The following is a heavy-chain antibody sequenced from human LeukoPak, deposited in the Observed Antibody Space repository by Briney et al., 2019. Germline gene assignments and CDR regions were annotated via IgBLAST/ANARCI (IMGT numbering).Heavy chain of an antibody. CDR1: GGSISSYY. Sequence: SETLSLTCTVSGGSISSYYWTWIRQPPGKGLEWIGYIYYSGITNYNPSLKSRVTISVDTSKNQFSLKLSSVTAADTAVYYCARESGYSHYDAFDIWGQGTMVTVSS. J-gene: IGHJ3*02. CDR3: ARESGYSHYDAFDI. D-gene: IGHD4-23*01. CDR2: IYYSGIT. V-gene: IGHV4-59*01.